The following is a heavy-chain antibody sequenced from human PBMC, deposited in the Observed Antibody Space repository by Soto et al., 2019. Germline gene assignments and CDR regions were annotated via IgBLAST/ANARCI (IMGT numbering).Heavy chain of an antibody. V-gene: IGHV4-39*01. J-gene: IGHJ4*02. D-gene: IGHD3-16*02. CDR1: GGSISSSSYY. CDR3: ASSYYVWGSYRNFDY. CDR2: IYYSGST. Sequence: SETLSLTCTVSGGSISSSSYYWGWIRQPPGKGLEWIGSIYYSGSTYYNPSLKSRVTISVDTSKNQFSLKLSSVTAADTAVYYCASSYYVWGSYRNFDYWGQGTLVTVSS.